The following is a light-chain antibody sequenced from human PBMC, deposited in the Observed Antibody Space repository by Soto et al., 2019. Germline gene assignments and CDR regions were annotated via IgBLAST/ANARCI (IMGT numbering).Light chain of an antibody. CDR1: QSVSSSY. CDR3: HQYGSSPRT. CDR2: GAS. J-gene: IGKJ1*01. V-gene: IGKV3-20*01. Sequence: EIVLTQSPGTLSLSPGERATLSCRASQSVSSSYLAWYQQKPGQAPRLLIYGASSRATGIPDRFRGSGSGSDFTLTISRLEPEDFAVYYCHQYGSSPRTFGQGTKVDMK.